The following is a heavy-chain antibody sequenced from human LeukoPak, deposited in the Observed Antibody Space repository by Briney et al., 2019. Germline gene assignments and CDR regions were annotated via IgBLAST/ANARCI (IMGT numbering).Heavy chain of an antibody. D-gene: IGHD2-2*01. V-gene: IGHV1-2*02. CDR3: ARGCFSVGTSCYPFDH. Sequence: ASVKVSCKASGYTFTGYYMHWVRQAPGQGLEWMGWINPNSGGTNYAQKFQGRVTMTRDTSISTAYMELSRLRSDDTAVYYCARGCFSVGTSCYPFDHWGQGTLVTVSS. J-gene: IGHJ4*02. CDR2: INPNSGGT. CDR1: GYTFTGYY.